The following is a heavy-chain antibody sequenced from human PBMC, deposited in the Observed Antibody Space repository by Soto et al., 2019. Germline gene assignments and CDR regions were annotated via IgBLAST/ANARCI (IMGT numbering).Heavy chain of an antibody. J-gene: IGHJ5*02. V-gene: IGHV4-30-4*01. CDR1: GGSISSGDYS. D-gene: IGHD2-8*02. CDR3: PKGVTVFALVSRFWFDP. CDR2: IYNSGIT. Sequence: SETLSLTCTVSGGSISSGDYSWSWVRQSPGKGLEWIGHIYNSGITYYNPSLKSRVVISIDTSRNQFSLTLNSLTAADRAVYFCPKGVTVFALVSRFWFDPCGQRPVASVSS.